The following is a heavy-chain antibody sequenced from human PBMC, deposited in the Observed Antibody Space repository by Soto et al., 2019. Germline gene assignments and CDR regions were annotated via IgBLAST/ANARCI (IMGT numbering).Heavy chain of an antibody. CDR2: IFYIGTT. CDR1: DGSVNTGNYY. CDR3: AREEKQLSRYGGDFDY. D-gene: IGHD2-21*01. Sequence: QVHLQESGPGLVKPSETLSLTCSVSDGSVNTGNYYWSWIRQPPGKGLEWIGHIFYIGTTNYNPSVPSRGSISSDTCTNQFSLKSTSVTLADTAVYFCAREEKQLSRYGGDFDYWGQGILVTVSS. V-gene: IGHV4-61*01. J-gene: IGHJ4*02.